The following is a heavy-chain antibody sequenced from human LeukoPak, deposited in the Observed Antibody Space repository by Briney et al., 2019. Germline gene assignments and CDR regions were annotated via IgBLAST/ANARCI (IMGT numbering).Heavy chain of an antibody. CDR3: AKARIASAGTGAFDV. J-gene: IGHJ3*01. V-gene: IGHV3-23*01. Sequence: GGSLRLSCAASGFTVSSYGMTWVRQAPGKGLEWVSAFSATDGSAQYAESVKGRFTISRDNSKNSLYLQMNSLRDEDTAVYHCAKARIASAGTGAFDVWGQGTMATVSS. CDR2: FSATDGSA. D-gene: IGHD6-13*01. CDR1: GFTVSSYG.